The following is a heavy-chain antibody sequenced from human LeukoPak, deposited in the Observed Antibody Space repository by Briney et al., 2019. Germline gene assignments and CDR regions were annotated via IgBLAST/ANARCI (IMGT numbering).Heavy chain of an antibody. D-gene: IGHD1-26*01. J-gene: IGHJ5*02. Sequence: SETLSLTCAVYGGSFSGYYWNWIRQTPAKGMEWIGEVNESGGTNISPSLRSRVILSVDTSKNQFSLKLISVTVADTAIYYCARGQGATVPQVGKNWFDPWGQGTRVTVSS. CDR2: VNESGGT. V-gene: IGHV4-34*01. CDR3: ARGQGATVPQVGKNWFDP. CDR1: GGSFSGYY.